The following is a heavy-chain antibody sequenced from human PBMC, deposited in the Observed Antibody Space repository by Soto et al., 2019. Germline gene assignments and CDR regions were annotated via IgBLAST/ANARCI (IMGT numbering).Heavy chain of an antibody. CDR2: INHSGST. CDR1: GGSFSGYY. D-gene: IGHD4-17*01. CDR3: ARGRYGDSHDY. V-gene: IGHV4-34*01. Sequence: QVQLQQWGAGLLKPSETLSLTCAVYGGSFSGYYWSWIRQPPGKGLEWIGEINHSGSTNYNPSLKSRVTISVDTSKNQFSLKLSSVTAADTAVYYCARGRYGDSHDYWGQGTLVTVSS. J-gene: IGHJ4*02.